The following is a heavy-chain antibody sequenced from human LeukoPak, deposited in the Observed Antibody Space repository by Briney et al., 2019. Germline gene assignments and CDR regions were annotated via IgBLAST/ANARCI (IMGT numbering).Heavy chain of an antibody. CDR1: GGSVSSGSYY. CDR3: ARVAGGYYYYYGMDV. V-gene: IGHV4-61*01. Sequence: SETLSLTCTVSGGSVSSGSYYWSWLRQPPGTGLEWLGYIYYSGSTNYNPSLKSRVTISVDTSKNQFSLKLSSVTAADTAVYYCARVAGGYYYYYGMDVWGKGTTVTVSS. CDR2: IYYSGST. J-gene: IGHJ6*04. D-gene: IGHD6-13*01.